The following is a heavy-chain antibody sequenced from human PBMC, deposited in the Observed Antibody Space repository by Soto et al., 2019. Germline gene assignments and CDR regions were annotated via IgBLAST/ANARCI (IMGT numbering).Heavy chain of an antibody. D-gene: IGHD5-18*01. CDR1: GFTFSSYG. CDR3: ARDLVDTAMVFHYYYGMDV. CDR2: IWYDGSNK. J-gene: IGHJ6*02. V-gene: IGHV3-33*01. Sequence: GGSLRLSCAASGFTFSSYGMHWVRQAPGKGLEWVAVIWYDGSNKYYADSVKGRFTISRDNSKNTLYLQMNSLRAEDTAVYYCARDLVDTAMVFHYYYGMDVWGQGTTVTVSS.